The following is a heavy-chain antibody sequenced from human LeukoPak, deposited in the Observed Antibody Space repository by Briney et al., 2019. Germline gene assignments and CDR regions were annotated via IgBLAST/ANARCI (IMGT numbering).Heavy chain of an antibody. CDR3: ARTAIGGNYFDY. D-gene: IGHD1-26*01. J-gene: IGHJ4*02. CDR1: GDSFSSNTAA. Sequence: SQTLSLTCAISGDSFSSNTAAWNWLRQSPSRGLEWLGRTYYRSRWYNDYAVSVKSRVTINPDTSKNQFSLQLNSVTPEDTAMYYCARTAIGGNYFDYWGQGTLVTVSS. CDR2: TYYRSRWYN. V-gene: IGHV6-1*01.